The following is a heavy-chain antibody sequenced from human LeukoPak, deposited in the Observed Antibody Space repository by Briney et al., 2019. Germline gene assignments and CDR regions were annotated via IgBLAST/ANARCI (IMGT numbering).Heavy chain of an antibody. CDR2: ISGSGGST. CDR1: GFSFTSYG. J-gene: IGHJ3*01. Sequence: PGGSLRLSCAASGFSFTSYGIIWVRQAPGKGLEWVSGISGSGGSTYNADSVKGRFTISRDNSKNPLFLQMNSLRAEDTAAYYCAKSTSSWYGGPFDLWGRGTMVTVSS. D-gene: IGHD6-13*01. V-gene: IGHV3-23*01. CDR3: AKSTSSWYGGPFDL.